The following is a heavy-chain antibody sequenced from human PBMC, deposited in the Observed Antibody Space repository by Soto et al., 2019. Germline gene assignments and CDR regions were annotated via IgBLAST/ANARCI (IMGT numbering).Heavy chain of an antibody. CDR3: ATYFFTYERHWFDP. V-gene: IGHV4-59*12. Sequence: PSETLSLTCTVSGDSISAFHWSWIRQPPGKGLELMRYISYSWSATCYCSLKTRVTISVDASKNQFSLKLRSVTASDTAVYLCATYFFTYERHWFDPRGQGSLVAASS. CDR1: GDSISAFH. J-gene: IGHJ5*02. CDR2: ISYSWSA. D-gene: IGHD2-21*01.